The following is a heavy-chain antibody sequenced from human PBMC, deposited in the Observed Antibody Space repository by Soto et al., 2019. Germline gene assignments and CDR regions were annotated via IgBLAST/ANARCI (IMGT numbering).Heavy chain of an antibody. Sequence: SLRLSCAASGFTFSSYGTHWVRQAPGKGLEWVAVIWFDGSNKYYADSVKGRFTISRDNSKNTLYLQMNSLRAEDTAVYYCARVAYSSGWSEWFDTWGQGTLVTVSS. D-gene: IGHD6-19*01. CDR3: ARVAYSSGWSEWFDT. J-gene: IGHJ5*02. CDR2: IWFDGSNK. CDR1: GFTFSSYG. V-gene: IGHV3-33*01.